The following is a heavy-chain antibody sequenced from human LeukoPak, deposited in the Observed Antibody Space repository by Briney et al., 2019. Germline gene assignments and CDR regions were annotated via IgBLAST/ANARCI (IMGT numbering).Heavy chain of an antibody. CDR3: AKDLRNSGSYYNTGY. D-gene: IGHD3-10*01. CDR2: ISWNSGSI. J-gene: IGHJ4*02. V-gene: IGHV3-9*01. Sequence: HSGRSLRLSCAASGFTFDDYAMHWVRQAPGKGLEWVSGISWNSGSIGYADSVRGRFTISRDNSKNTLYLQMNSLRAEDTAVYYCAKDLRNSGSYYNTGYWGQGTLVTVSS. CDR1: GFTFDDYA.